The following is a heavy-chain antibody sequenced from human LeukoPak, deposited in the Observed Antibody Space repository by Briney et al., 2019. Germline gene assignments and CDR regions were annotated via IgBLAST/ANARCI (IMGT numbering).Heavy chain of an antibody. CDR2: IYYSGTT. CDR1: GGSISSTTYY. CDR3: ARGPTLKYFHH. J-gene: IGHJ1*01. V-gene: IGHV4-39*02. Sequence: SETLSLTCTVSGGSISSTTYYWGWIRQPPGKGLERIGTIYYSGTTYYNPSLKSRVTISVDTSKNQFSLDLSSMTAADTAVYYCARGPTLKYFHHWGQGTLVSVSS.